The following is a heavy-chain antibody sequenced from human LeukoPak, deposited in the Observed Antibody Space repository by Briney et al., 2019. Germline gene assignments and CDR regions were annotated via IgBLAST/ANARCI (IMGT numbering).Heavy chain of an antibody. CDR2: IYYSGST. V-gene: IGHV4-61*01. D-gene: IGHD3-10*01. CDR1: GGSVSSGSYY. Sequence: SETLSLTCTVSGGSVSSGSYYWSWIRQPPGKGLEWIGYIYYSGSTNYNPSLKSRVTISVDTSKNQFSLKLSSVTAADTAVYYRASPSITMVRGGEFDAFDIWGQGTMVTVSS. CDR3: ASPSITMVRGGEFDAFDI. J-gene: IGHJ3*02.